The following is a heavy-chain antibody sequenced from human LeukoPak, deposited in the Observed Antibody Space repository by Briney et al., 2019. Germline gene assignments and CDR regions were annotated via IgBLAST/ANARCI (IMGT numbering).Heavy chain of an antibody. V-gene: IGHV3-74*01. D-gene: IGHD1-1*01. CDR1: GFPFSRDA. CDR3: ASDVAYKFDF. CDR2: ISPDGTTT. Sequence: PGGSLRLSCATSGFPFSRDAMHWARQCPGKGLEWLSRISPDGTTTNYADSVKGRFSISRDNARNTLYLQMNSLRDEDTAVYYCASDVAYKFDFWGQGTLVTFSS. J-gene: IGHJ4*02.